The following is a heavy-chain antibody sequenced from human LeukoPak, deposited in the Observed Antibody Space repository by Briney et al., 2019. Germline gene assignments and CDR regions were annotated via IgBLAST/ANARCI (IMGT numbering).Heavy chain of an antibody. Sequence: SQTLSLTCAVSGGSISSGGYSWSWIRQPPGKGLEWIGYIYHSGSTYYNPSRKSQVTISVDRSKNQFSLKLSSVTAADTDVYYCARAVVPAAIFDYWGQGTLVTVSS. V-gene: IGHV4-30-2*01. CDR2: IYHSGST. D-gene: IGHD2-2*01. J-gene: IGHJ4*02. CDR3: ARAVVPAAIFDY. CDR1: GGSISSGGYS.